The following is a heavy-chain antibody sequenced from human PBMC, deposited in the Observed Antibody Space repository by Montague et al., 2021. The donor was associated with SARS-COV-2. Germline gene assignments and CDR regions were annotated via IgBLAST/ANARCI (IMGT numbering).Heavy chain of an antibody. Sequence: SETLSLTCAVYGGSFSGYYLNWIRQPPGKGLEWIGEINHSGSTNYNPSLKSRVTIAVDTSKNQFSLKLTSVTAADTAVFYCARSTVTNSPFGFSNKLRSRYNGMDVWGQGITVTVSS. CDR2: INHSGST. V-gene: IGHV4-34*01. J-gene: IGHJ6*02. CDR1: GGSFSGYY. D-gene: IGHD4-17*01. CDR3: ARSTVTNSPFGFSNKLRSRYNGMDV.